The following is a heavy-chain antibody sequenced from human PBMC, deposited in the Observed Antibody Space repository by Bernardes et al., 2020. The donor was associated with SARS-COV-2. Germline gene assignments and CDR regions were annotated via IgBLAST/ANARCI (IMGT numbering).Heavy chain of an antibody. CDR1: GFTLSSYW. CDR3: EVNYYYGMDV. D-gene: IGHD3-10*01. J-gene: IGHJ6*02. Sequence: GSLRLSCAASGFTLSSYWMHWVRQAPGKGLMWVARINSDGSNTRYADSVMGRFAISRDNAKNTLFLQMNSLRVEDTATYYCEVNYYYGMDVWGQGTTVTVSS. V-gene: IGHV3-74*01. CDR2: INSDGSNT.